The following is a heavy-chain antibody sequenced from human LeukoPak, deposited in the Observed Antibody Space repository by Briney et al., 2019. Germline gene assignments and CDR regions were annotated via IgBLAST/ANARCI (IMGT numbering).Heavy chain of an antibody. CDR3: ARDVEGFGELISPHYFDY. Sequence: GSLKLSLSTPGFTLNNYSIKLGPQAPGKGLEWGPTNKCSGGSTYYADSVKGRFTISRDNSKNTLYLQMNSLRAEDTAVYYCARDVEGFGELISPHYFDYWGQGTLVTVSS. D-gene: IGHD3-10*01. V-gene: IGHV3-23*01. CDR1: GFTLNNYS. CDR2: NKCSGGST. J-gene: IGHJ4*02.